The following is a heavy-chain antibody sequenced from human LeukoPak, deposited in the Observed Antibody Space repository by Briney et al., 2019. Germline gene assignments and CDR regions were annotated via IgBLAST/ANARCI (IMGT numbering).Heavy chain of an antibody. CDR3: ARDPWQWLGPPLDF. Sequence: GASVKVSCRASGYTFTSYGITWVRQAPGQGLGWMGWISASNGNTNYAQKLRGRVTMTTDTSTSTAYMELRSLRSDDTAVYYCARDPWQWLGPPLDFWGQGTLVTVSS. V-gene: IGHV1-18*01. CDR1: GYTFTSYG. D-gene: IGHD6-19*01. J-gene: IGHJ4*02. CDR2: ISASNGNT.